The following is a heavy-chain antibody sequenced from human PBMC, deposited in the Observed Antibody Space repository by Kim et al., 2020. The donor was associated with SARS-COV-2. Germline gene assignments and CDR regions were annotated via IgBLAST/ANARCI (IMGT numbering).Heavy chain of an antibody. J-gene: IGHJ5*02. Sequence: YADSVKGRFTISRDNSKNTLYLQMNSLRAEDTAVYYCAKDGSGWRGWFDPWGQGTLVTVSS. D-gene: IGHD6-19*01. CDR3: AKDGSGWRGWFDP. V-gene: IGHV3-23*01.